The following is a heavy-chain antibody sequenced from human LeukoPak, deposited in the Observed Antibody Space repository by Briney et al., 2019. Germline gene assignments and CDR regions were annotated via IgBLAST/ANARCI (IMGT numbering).Heavy chain of an antibody. CDR1: GGSFSGYY. CDR3: ARGGVAARYYYYYYGMDV. V-gene: IGHV4-34*01. D-gene: IGHD6-6*01. CDR2: INHSGST. Sequence: KPSETLSLTCAVYGGSFSGYYWSWIRQPPGKGLEWIGEINHSGSTNYNPSLKSRATISVDTSKNQFSLKLSSVTAADTAVYYCARGGVAARYYYYYYGMDVWGQGTTVTVSS. J-gene: IGHJ6*02.